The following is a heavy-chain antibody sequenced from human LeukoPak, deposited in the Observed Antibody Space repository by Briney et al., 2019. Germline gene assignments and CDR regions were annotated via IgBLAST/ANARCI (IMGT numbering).Heavy chain of an antibody. CDR2: INHSGST. J-gene: IGHJ4*02. CDR3: ARGAIAARENRPFDY. CDR1: GGSISSGGYY. V-gene: IGHV4-31*03. D-gene: IGHD6-6*01. Sequence: PSQTLSLTCTVSGGSISSGGYYWSWIRQHPGKGLEWIGEINHSGSTNYNPSLKSRVTISVDTSKNQFSLKLSSVTAADTAVYYCARGAIAARENRPFDYWGQGTLVTVSS.